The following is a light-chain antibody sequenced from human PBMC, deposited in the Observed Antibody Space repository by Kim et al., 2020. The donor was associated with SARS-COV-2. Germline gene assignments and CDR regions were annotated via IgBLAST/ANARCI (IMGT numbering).Light chain of an antibody. V-gene: IGLV3-1*01. CDR2: QDS. CDR3: QSWDSRTVVV. J-gene: IGLJ2*01. Sequence: ELTQPPSVSVSPGQTASITCSGDKLGDKYACWYQQKPGQSPVLVLYQDSKRPSGFPERFSGSNSGNTATLTISGTQAMDEADYYCQSWDSRTVVVFGGGTKLTVL. CDR1: KLGDKY.